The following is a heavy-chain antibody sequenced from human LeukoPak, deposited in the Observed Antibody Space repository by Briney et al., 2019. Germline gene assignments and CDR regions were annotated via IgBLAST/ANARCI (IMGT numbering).Heavy chain of an antibody. CDR1: GGSFSGYY. Sequence: SETLSLTCAVYGGSFSGYYWSWIRQPPGKGLEWIGEINHSGSTNYNPSLKSRVTISVDTSKNQFSLKLRSVTAADTAIYYCARGVGIITGAFDIWGQGTMVTVSS. CDR3: ARGVGIITGAFDI. V-gene: IGHV4-34*01. J-gene: IGHJ3*02. CDR2: INHSGST. D-gene: IGHD7-27*01.